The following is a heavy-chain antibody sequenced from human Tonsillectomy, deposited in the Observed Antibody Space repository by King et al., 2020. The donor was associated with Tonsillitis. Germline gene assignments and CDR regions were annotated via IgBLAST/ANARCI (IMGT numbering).Heavy chain of an antibody. Sequence: QLQESGPGLVKPSQTLSLTCSVSGDSISGGGYYWSWIRQPAGKGLEWIGRIYTSGSTYYNSSLKSRVTMSIDTSKNQFSLKLSSVTAADTAVYYCARARSSWREYYYYFFYMDVWGKGTTVTVSS. CDR1: GDSISGGGYY. D-gene: IGHD6-13*01. J-gene: IGHJ6*03. CDR2: IYTSGST. CDR3: ARARSSWREYYYYFFYMDV. V-gene: IGHV4-61*02.